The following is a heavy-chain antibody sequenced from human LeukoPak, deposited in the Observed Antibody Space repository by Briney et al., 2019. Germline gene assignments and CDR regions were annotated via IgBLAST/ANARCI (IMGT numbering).Heavy chain of an antibody. CDR1: GGSISSSSYY. Sequence: SETLSLTCTVSGGSISSSSYYWGWIRQPPGKGLEWIGIIYYSGSTNYNPSLKSRVTISVDTSKNQFSLKLSSVTAADTAVYYCARGTYSSSSRWFDPWGQGTLVTVSS. D-gene: IGHD6-6*01. J-gene: IGHJ5*02. CDR2: IYYSGST. V-gene: IGHV4-39*07. CDR3: ARGTYSSSSRWFDP.